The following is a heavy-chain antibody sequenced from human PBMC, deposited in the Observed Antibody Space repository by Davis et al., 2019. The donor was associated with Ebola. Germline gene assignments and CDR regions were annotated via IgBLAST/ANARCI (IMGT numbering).Heavy chain of an antibody. D-gene: IGHD3-9*01. CDR1: GFTFSSYS. CDR3: ARESYDILTGYYLAYFHH. CDR2: ISSSSSTI. V-gene: IGHV3-48*02. Sequence: GGSLRLSCAASGFTFSSYSMNWVRQAPGKGLEWVSYISSSSSTIYYADSVKGRFTISRDNAKNSLYLQMNSLRDEDTAVYYCARESYDILTGYYLAYFHHWGQGTLVTASS. J-gene: IGHJ1*01.